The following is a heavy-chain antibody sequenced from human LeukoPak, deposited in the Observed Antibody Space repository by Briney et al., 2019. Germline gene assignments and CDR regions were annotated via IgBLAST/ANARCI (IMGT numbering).Heavy chain of an antibody. Sequence: ETLSLTCTVSGGSISSGSYYWGWIRQPPGKGLEWIGSIYYSGSTYYNPSLKSRVTISVDTSKNQFSLKVRSVTAADTAVYYCAKPRTRLAWFDPWGQGTLVTVSS. J-gene: IGHJ5*02. V-gene: IGHV4-39*01. CDR3: AKPRTRLAWFDP. CDR1: GGSISSGSYY. CDR2: IYYSGST. D-gene: IGHD6-19*01.